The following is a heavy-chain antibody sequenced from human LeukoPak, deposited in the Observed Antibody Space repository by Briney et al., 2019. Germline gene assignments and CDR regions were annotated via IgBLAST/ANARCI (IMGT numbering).Heavy chain of an antibody. CDR1: GFTVSSNY. Sequence: GGSLRLSCAASGFTVSSNYMSWVRQAPGKGLEWVSVIYSGGSTYYADSVKGRFTISRDNSKNTLYLQMNSLRGEDTALYYCARELLRGGFDPWGQGTLVTVSS. V-gene: IGHV3-53*01. CDR2: IYSGGST. J-gene: IGHJ5*02. D-gene: IGHD3-10*01. CDR3: ARELLRGGFDP.